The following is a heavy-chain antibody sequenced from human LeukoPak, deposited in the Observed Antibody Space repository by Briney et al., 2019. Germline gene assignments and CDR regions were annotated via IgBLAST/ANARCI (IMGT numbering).Heavy chain of an antibody. Sequence: ASVKVSCKASGYTFTSYGISWVRQAPGQGLEWMGWISAYNGNTDYAQKLQGRVTMTTDTSTSTAYMELSSLRSEDTAMYYCATNDDFWSGYLGSYAFDIWGQGTMVTVSS. CDR1: GYTFTSYG. V-gene: IGHV1-18*01. CDR2: ISAYNGNT. CDR3: ATNDDFWSGYLGSYAFDI. D-gene: IGHD3-3*01. J-gene: IGHJ3*02.